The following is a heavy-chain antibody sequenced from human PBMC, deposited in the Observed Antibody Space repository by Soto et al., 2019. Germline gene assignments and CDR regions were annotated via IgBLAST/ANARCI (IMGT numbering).Heavy chain of an antibody. Sequence: GGSLRLSCAASGFTFSSYSMNWVRQAPGKGLEWVSYISSSSTTKYYADSVKGRFTISRDNAKNSLYLQMNSLRAEDTAVYYCARDGCSGSNCLNWFDPWGQGTLVTVPS. CDR1: GFTFSSYS. CDR3: ARDGCSGSNCLNWFDP. J-gene: IGHJ5*02. CDR2: ISSSSTTK. V-gene: IGHV3-48*01. D-gene: IGHD2-15*01.